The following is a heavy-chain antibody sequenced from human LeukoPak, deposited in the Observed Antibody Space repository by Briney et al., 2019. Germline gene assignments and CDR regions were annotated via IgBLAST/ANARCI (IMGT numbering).Heavy chain of an antibody. V-gene: IGHV1-18*01. CDR1: GYTFTSYG. CDR2: ISAYNGNT. D-gene: IGHD3-10*01. Sequence: ASVEVSCKASGYTFTSYGISWVRQAPGQGLEWMGWISAYNGNTNYAQKLQGRVTMTTDTSTSTAYMELRSLRSDDTAVYYCARFLYYYGSGSYSDYWGQGTLVTVSS. CDR3: ARFLYYYGSGSYSDY. J-gene: IGHJ4*02.